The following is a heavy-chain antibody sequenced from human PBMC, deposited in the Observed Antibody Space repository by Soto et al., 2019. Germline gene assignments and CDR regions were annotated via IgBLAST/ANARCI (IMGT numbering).Heavy chain of an antibody. CDR3: AKDGYCTSTSCSTNWFDP. D-gene: IGHD2-2*03. V-gene: IGHV3-23*01. J-gene: IGHJ5*02. CDR2: ISGSGGST. CDR1: GFTFSSYA. Sequence: GGSLGLSCAASGFTFSSYAMSWVRQAPGKGLEWVSAISGSGGSTYYADSVKGRFTISRDNSKNTLYLQMSSLRAEDAAVYYCAKDGYCTSTSCSTNWFDPWGQGTLVTVSS.